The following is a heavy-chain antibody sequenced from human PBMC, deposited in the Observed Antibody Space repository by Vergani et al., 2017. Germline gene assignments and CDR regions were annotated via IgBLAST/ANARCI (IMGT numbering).Heavy chain of an antibody. J-gene: IGHJ5*01. V-gene: IGHV3-23*01. Sequence: EVQLLESGGSLKQPGGSVRLSCAASGFTFSTYAMHWVRQAPGKGLEWVSTINTNGDYTRYGDSVKGRFTISRDNSKSTLYLQRNSLRAEDTAIYYCARRGWNYWFDSWDQGTLVIVS. CDR2: INTNGDYT. D-gene: IGHD1-1*01. CDR1: GFTFSTYA. CDR3: ARRGWNYWFDS.